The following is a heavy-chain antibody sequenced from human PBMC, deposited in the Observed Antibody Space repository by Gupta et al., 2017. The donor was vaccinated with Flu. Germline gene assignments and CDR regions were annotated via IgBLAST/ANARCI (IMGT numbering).Heavy chain of an antibody. J-gene: IGHJ2*01. CDR2: ISWNGDIL. CDR3: TKGEGCVGDCYWTPNWYFDL. V-gene: IGHV3-9*01. D-gene: IGHD2-21*02. Sequence: WVRQVPGKGLEWVSGISWNGDILGYADSVKGRFTISRDNAKNSLYLQMNSLRTEDTAFYYCTKGEGCVGDCYWTPNWYFDLWGRGTLVTVPS.